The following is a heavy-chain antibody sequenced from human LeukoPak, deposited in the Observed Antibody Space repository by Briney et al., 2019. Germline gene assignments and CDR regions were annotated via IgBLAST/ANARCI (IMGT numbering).Heavy chain of an antibody. D-gene: IGHD3/OR15-3a*01. CDR1: GGTFSSYA. Sequence: ASGKVSCKASGGTFSSYAISWVRQAPGQGLEWMGGIIPIFGTANYAQKFQGRVTITGDESTSTAYMELSSLRSEDTAVYYCARDGTGTGHKGFDPWGQGTLVTVSS. CDR2: IIPIFGTA. J-gene: IGHJ5*02. CDR3: ARDGTGTGHKGFDP. V-gene: IGHV1-69*13.